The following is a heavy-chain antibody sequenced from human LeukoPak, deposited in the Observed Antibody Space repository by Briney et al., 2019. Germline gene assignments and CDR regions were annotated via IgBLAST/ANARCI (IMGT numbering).Heavy chain of an antibody. CDR2: ISGSGGST. J-gene: IGHJ4*02. Sequence: GLSLRLSCSASGFTFSNYGMHWVRQAPGKGLEWVAAISGSGGSTSYAASVKGRFTIYREHSKNTLSMQMNSLRAEDTAVYYCAPRTPRNYGAFEYWGEGTLVTVSS. V-gene: IGHV3-23*01. D-gene: IGHD4-17*01. CDR1: GFTFSNYG. CDR3: APRTPRNYGAFEY.